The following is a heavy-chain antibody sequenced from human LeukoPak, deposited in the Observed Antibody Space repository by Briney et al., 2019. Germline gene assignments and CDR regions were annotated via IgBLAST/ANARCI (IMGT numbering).Heavy chain of an antibody. CDR1: GGSFSGYY. Sequence: SETLSLTCAVYGGSFSGYYWSWIRQPPGMGLEWIGEINHSGSTKYNPSLKSRVTISVDTSKNQFSLKLSSVTAADTAVYYCARKPWIQLWSFFDYWGQGTLVTVSS. V-gene: IGHV4-34*01. J-gene: IGHJ4*02. D-gene: IGHD5-18*01. CDR3: ARKPWIQLWSFFDY. CDR2: INHSGST.